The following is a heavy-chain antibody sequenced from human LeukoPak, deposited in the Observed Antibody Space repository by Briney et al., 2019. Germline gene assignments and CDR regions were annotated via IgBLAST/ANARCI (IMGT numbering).Heavy chain of an antibody. CDR2: ISGSGGST. J-gene: IGHJ4*02. D-gene: IGHD3-22*01. CDR1: GFTFSSYA. V-gene: IGHV3-23*01. CDR3: ANSRMIVVPRWVDY. Sequence: PGGSLRLSCAASGFTFSSYAMSWVRQAPGKGLEWVSAISGSGGSTYYADSVKGRFTISRDNSKNTLYLQVNSLRAEDTAVYYCANSRMIVVPRWVDYWGQGTLVTVSS.